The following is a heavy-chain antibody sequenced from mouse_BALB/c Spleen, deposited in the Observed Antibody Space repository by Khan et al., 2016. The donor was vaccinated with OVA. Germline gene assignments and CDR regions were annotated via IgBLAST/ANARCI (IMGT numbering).Heavy chain of an antibody. J-gene: IGHJ2*01. CDR3: AREAYRYDEYYFDY. CDR1: GFTFRSYV. CDR2: ISSGGST. Sequence: ELVESGGDLVKPGGSLKLSCAASGFTFRSYVMSWVRQTPEKRLGWVASISSGGSTYYPDSVKGRFTLSRDNDRNILYLQMSSLRSEDTAMYYCAREAYRYDEYYFDYWGQGTTLTVSA. D-gene: IGHD2-14*01. V-gene: IGHV5-6-5*01.